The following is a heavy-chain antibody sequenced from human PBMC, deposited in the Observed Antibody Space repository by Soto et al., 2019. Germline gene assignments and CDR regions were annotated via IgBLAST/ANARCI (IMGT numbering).Heavy chain of an antibody. Sequence: EVQLLESGGGLVQPGGSLRLSCAASGFTFSSYAMSWVRQAPGKGLEWVSAISGSAGSTYYADSVKGRFTISRDNSKNTLYLQMNSLRAEDTAVYYCAKERIPAAISYYYYGMDVWGQGTTVTVSS. D-gene: IGHD2-2*01. V-gene: IGHV3-23*01. CDR1: GFTFSSYA. CDR2: ISGSAGST. J-gene: IGHJ6*02. CDR3: AKERIPAAISYYYYGMDV.